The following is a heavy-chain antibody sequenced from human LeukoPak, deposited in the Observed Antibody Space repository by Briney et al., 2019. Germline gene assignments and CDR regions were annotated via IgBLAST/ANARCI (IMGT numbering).Heavy chain of an antibody. CDR2: IIPIFGTA. CDR1: GGTFSSYA. Sequence: ASVKVSCKASGGTFSSYAISWVRQAPGQGLEWMGGIIPIFGTANYAQKFQGRVTITADESTSTAYMELSSLRSEDTAVYYCARVRRAVTMVRGDPPGYYFDYWGQGTLVTVSS. J-gene: IGHJ4*02. CDR3: ARVRRAVTMVRGDPPGYYFDY. V-gene: IGHV1-69*13. D-gene: IGHD3-10*01.